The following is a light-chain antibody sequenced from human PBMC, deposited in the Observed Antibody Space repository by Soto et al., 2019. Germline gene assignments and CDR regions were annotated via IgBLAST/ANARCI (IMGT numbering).Light chain of an antibody. Sequence: DIVMTQSPDSLAVSLGERATINCKSSQSVLYSSNNKNYLAWYQQKPGQPPKLLIYLASTRESGVPDRFSGSGSGTDFTLTISSLQAEDVAVYYCQQYYSTRTFGQVTKVEIK. V-gene: IGKV4-1*01. J-gene: IGKJ1*01. CDR1: QSVLYSSNNKNY. CDR3: QQYYSTRT. CDR2: LAS.